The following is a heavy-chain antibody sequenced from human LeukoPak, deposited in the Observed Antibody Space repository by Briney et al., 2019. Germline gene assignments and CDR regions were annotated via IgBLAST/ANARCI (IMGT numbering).Heavy chain of an antibody. D-gene: IGHD7-27*01. CDR3: ARERVTGDAFDI. V-gene: IGHV3-21*01. Sequence: KPGGSLRLSXAASGFTFSSYSMNWVRQAPGKGLEWVSSISSSSSYIYYADSVKGRFTISRDNAKNSLYLQMNSLRAEDTAVYYCARERVTGDAFDIWGQGTMVTVSS. CDR2: ISSSSSYI. CDR1: GFTFSSYS. J-gene: IGHJ3*02.